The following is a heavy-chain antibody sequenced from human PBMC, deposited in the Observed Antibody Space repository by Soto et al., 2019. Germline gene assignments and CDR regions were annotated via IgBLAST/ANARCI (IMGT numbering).Heavy chain of an antibody. Sequence: QVQLQQWGAGLLKPSETLSLTCAVYGWSFNSFYWGWIRQSPGKGLEWIGEINHSGSTNYNPSFKSRVTVSADTSKKHFSLNRSSVTAADPAVYYCDVAGENFDYWGQGAMVTVSS. CDR1: GWSFNSFY. CDR3: DVAGENFDY. CDR2: INHSGST. J-gene: IGHJ4*02. V-gene: IGHV4-34*01. D-gene: IGHD6-19*01.